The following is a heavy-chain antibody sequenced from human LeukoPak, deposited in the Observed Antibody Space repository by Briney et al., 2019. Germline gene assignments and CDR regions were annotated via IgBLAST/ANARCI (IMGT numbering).Heavy chain of an antibody. CDR1: GFTFSSYW. Sequence: PGGSLRLSCAASGFTFSSYWMSWVRQAPGKGLEWVANIKEDGSEKYYVDSVKGRFTISRDNAKNSLYLQMNSLRAEDTAVYYCAREYGYGGNSAFDYWGQGTLVTVSS. CDR2: IKEDGSEK. CDR3: AREYGYGGNSAFDY. J-gene: IGHJ4*02. D-gene: IGHD4-23*01. V-gene: IGHV3-7*01.